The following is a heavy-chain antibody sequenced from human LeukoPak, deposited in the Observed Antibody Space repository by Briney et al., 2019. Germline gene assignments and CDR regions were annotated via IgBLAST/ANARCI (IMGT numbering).Heavy chain of an antibody. J-gene: IGHJ3*02. CDR1: GGTFSSYA. V-gene: IGHV1-69*13. Sequence: TVKVSCKASGGTFSSYAISWVRQAPGQGLEWMGGIIPIFGTANYAQKFQGRVTITADESTSTAYMVLSSLRSEDTAVYYCARPGTTSDAFDIWGQGTMVTVSS. CDR2: IIPIFGTA. D-gene: IGHD1-1*01. CDR3: ARPGTTSDAFDI.